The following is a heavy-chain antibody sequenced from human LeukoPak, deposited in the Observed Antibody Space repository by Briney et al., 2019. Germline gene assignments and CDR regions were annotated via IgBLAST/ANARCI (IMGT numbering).Heavy chain of an antibody. D-gene: IGHD5-24*01. CDR1: GGSISSGGYS. J-gene: IGHJ5*02. CDR3: ARHGLQTRRFDP. CDR2: IYHSGST. V-gene: IGHV4-30-2*03. Sequence: PSETLSLTCAVSGGSISSGGYSWSWIRQPPGKGLEWIGYIYHSGSTYYNPSLKSRVTISVDTSKNQFSLKLSSVTAADTAVYYCARHGLQTRRFDPWGQGTLVTVSS.